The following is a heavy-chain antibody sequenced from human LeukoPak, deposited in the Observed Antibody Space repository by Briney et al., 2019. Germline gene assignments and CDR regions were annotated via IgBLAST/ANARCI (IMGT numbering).Heavy chain of an antibody. D-gene: IGHD2-2*01. CDR1: GFTFSSYG. J-gene: IGHJ4*02. Sequence: GGSLRLSCAASGFTFSSYGMHWVRQAPGKGLEWVAVIWYDGSNKYYADSMKGRFTISRDNSKNTLYLQMNSLRAEDTAVYYCAKAGIDCSSTSCSYYFDYWGQGTLVTVSS. V-gene: IGHV3-33*06. CDR2: IWYDGSNK. CDR3: AKAGIDCSSTSCSYYFDY.